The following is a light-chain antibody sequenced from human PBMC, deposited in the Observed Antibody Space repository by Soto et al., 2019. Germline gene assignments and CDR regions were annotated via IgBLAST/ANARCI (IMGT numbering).Light chain of an antibody. J-gene: IGLJ1*01. CDR3: SSYTSGSTLYV. V-gene: IGLV2-14*01. CDR2: ASS. Sequence: HSVLTQPASVSGSPGQSITISCTGTSSDVGGYNYVSWYQHHPGKAPRLMIYASSNRPSGVSHRFSGSRSGNTASLTISGLQAEDEADYYCSSYTSGSTLYVFGTGTKLTVL. CDR1: SSDVGGYNY.